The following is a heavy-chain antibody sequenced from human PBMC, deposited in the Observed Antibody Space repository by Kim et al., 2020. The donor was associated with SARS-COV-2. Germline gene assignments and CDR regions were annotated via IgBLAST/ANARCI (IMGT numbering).Heavy chain of an antibody. CDR2: TRNKANSYTT. D-gene: IGHD3-10*01. J-gene: IGHJ4*02. Sequence: GGSLRLSCAASGFIFSDHYMDWVRQAPGKGLEWVGRTRNKANSYTTEYAASVKGRFTISRDDTNNSLYLQMNSLKTEDTGVYYCARASFGSGSYYWAYWGQGTLVIVPA. V-gene: IGHV3-72*01. CDR1: GFIFSDHY. CDR3: ARASFGSGSYYWAY.